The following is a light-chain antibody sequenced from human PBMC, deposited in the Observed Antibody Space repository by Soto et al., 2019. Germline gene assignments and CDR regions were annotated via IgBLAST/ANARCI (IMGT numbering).Light chain of an antibody. J-gene: IGKJ2*01. V-gene: IGKV2-28*01. CDR2: WGS. CDR3: MQALQTPYA. CDR1: QSLLHSNGYNY. Sequence: DIVVTQSPLSLPVTPGEPASISCRSSQSLLHSNGYNYLDWYLQKPWQPPQLLICWGSSRASGVPDRFSGSGSGTDFTLRISRVEAEDVGVYYCMQALQTPYAFGQGTKLEIK.